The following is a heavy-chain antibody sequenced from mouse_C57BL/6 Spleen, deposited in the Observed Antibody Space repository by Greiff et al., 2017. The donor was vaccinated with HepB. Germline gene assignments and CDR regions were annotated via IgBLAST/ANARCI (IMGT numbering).Heavy chain of an antibody. V-gene: IGHV1-76*01. Sequence: VQLQESGAELVRPGASVKMSCKASGYNFTDYFINWVKQRPGQGLEWIARIYPGSGNTYYNEKLKGKATLTAEKSSSTAYMQLSSLTSEASAVYLCARSDSVCSLDYWGQGTSDTVSS. CDR3: ARSDSVCSLDY. J-gene: IGHJ4*01. CDR2: IYPGSGNT. CDR1: GYNFTDYF. D-gene: IGHD2-10*02.